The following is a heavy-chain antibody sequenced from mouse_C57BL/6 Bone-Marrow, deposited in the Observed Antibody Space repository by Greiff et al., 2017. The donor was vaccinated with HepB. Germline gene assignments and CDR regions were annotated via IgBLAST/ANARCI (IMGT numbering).Heavy chain of an antibody. CDR3: TSSYYYGSSYAMDY. D-gene: IGHD1-1*01. CDR1: GFTFTDDY. V-gene: IGHV14-4*01. Sequence: EVQLQQSGAELVRPGASVKLSCTASGFTFTDDYMHWVKQRPEQGLEWIGWIDPENGDTDYASKFQSKATITADTSSNTAYLQLSSLTSEDTAVYYCTSSYYYGSSYAMDYWGQGTSVTVSS. CDR2: IDPENGDT. J-gene: IGHJ4*01.